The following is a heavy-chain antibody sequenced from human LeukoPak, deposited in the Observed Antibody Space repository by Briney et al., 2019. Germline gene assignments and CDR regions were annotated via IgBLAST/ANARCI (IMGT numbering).Heavy chain of an antibody. V-gene: IGHV3-48*01. D-gene: IGHD6-19*01. CDR2: ISNSNSTI. CDR3: AKDGVGTSGWRT. CDR1: GFTFSSYS. J-gene: IGHJ4*02. Sequence: GGSLRLSCAASGFTFSSYSMNWVRQAPGKGLEWISYISNSNSTIYYADSVKGRFTISRDNFENTLYLQMNSLRGEDTAVYYCAKDGVGTSGWRTWGQGTLVTVSS.